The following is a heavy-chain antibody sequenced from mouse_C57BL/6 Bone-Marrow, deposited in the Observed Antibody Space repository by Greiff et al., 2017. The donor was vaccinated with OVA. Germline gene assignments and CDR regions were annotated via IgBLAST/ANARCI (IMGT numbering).Heavy chain of an antibody. J-gene: IGHJ4*01. Sequence: QVQLQQSGPELVKPGASVKISCTASGYTFTAYYITWVKQRPGQGLEWLGWIFPGSGSTYYNENFKGKATLTVDKSSSTAYMLLSSLTSDDSAVYFCARSERLDAMDYWGQGTSVTVSA. V-gene: IGHV1-75*01. CDR1: GYTFTAYY. CDR3: ARSERLDAMDY. CDR2: IFPGSGST.